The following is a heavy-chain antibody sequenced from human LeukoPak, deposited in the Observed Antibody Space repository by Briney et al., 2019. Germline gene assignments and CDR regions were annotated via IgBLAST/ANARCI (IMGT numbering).Heavy chain of an antibody. D-gene: IGHD6-6*01. J-gene: IGHJ4*02. Sequence: KASETLSLTCTVSGGSIRSYYWTWIRQPPGQGLEWIAYIYYSGSANYNPSLKSRVTISVDTSKNQFSLKLRSVTAADTAIYYCARLPPIAGRTARFDYWGQGTLVTVSS. CDR1: GGSIRSYY. CDR2: IYYSGSA. CDR3: ARLPPIAGRTARFDY. V-gene: IGHV4-59*08.